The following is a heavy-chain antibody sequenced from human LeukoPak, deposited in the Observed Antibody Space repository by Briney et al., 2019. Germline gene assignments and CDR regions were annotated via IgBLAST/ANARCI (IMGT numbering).Heavy chain of an antibody. CDR2: IIPIFGTA. Sequence: SVKVSCKASGGTFSSYAISWVRQAPGQGLEWMGGIIPIFGTANYAQKFQGRVTITADESTSTAYMELSSLRSEDTAVYYCARDRLNRYSSGWYSGAFDIGGQGTMVTVSS. CDR3: ARDRLNRYSSGWYSGAFDI. D-gene: IGHD6-19*01. J-gene: IGHJ3*02. V-gene: IGHV1-69*01. CDR1: GGTFSSYA.